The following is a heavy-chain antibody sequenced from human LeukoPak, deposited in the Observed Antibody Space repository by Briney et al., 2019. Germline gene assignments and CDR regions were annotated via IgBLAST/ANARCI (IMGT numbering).Heavy chain of an antibody. J-gene: IGHJ4*02. Sequence: SETLSLTCTVSGDSITSGTYYWGWIRQLPGKGLEWIGYVYYSGNPYYNPSLKSRVTISVDTSKNQFSLQLSSVTAADTAVYYCARMGGYSYGYTDYWGQGTLVTVSS. D-gene: IGHD5-18*01. V-gene: IGHV4-31*03. CDR3: ARMGGYSYGYTDY. CDR1: GDSITSGTYY. CDR2: VYYSGNP.